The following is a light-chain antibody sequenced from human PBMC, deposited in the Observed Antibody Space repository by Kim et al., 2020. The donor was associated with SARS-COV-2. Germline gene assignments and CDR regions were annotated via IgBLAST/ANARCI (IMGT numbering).Light chain of an antibody. CDR1: SGHSNYA. Sequence: SVKLTCTLSSGHSNYAIAWHQQQPERGPRYLMKVNNDGSHTKGGGIPDRFSGSSSGAERYLTISSLQSEDEADYYCQTWGSGTGVFGGGTQLTVL. J-gene: IGLJ2*01. CDR2: VNNDGSH. CDR3: QTWGSGTGV. V-gene: IGLV4-69*01.